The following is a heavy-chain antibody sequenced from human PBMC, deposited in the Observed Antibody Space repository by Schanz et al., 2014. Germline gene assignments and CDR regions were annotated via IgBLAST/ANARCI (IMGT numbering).Heavy chain of an antibody. D-gene: IGHD5-12*01. CDR1: GFTFSNYA. J-gene: IGHJ4*02. V-gene: IGHV3-30-3*01. CDR3: ARSRGFDSIFDF. CDR2: ISYDGSNK. Sequence: QVQLVESGGGVVQPGRSLRLSCAASGFTFSNYAMHWVRQAPGKGLEWVAFISYDGSNKYYADSVKGRFTISRDNSKNTLYLQMNSLRAEDTAVYYCARSRGFDSIFDFWGRGTLVTVSS.